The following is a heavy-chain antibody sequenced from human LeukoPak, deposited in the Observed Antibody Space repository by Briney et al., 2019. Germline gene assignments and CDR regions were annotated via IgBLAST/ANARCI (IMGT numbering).Heavy chain of an antibody. D-gene: IGHD3-22*01. CDR2: IYTSGSP. V-gene: IGHV4-61*02. J-gene: IGHJ4*02. CDR3: AAHSSGSSYYFDY. Sequence: PSETLSLTCTVSGGSISSGTYDWGWIRQQGGKGLELIGLIYTSGSPNSNPSLKPGVTISVDTSKNQFSLKLSSVTAADTAVYYCAAHSSGSSYYFDYWGQGTLVTVSS. CDR1: GGSISSGTYD.